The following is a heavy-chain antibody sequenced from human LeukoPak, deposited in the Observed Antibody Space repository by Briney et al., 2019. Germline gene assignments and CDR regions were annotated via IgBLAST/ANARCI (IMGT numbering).Heavy chain of an antibody. CDR2: ISWNSGYT. V-gene: IGHV3-9*01. D-gene: IGHD6-19*01. Sequence: PGGSLRLSCAASAFTFKDYAMHRGRHPPGKGLEWLSIISWNSGYTGYADSVKGRFTVSRDNTEDSVYLQMNTLSPEDTAFYFCAKVRGTYSSGFFFDSWGQGTLVTVSS. CDR1: AFTFKDYA. J-gene: IGHJ4*02. CDR3: AKVRGTYSSGFFFDS.